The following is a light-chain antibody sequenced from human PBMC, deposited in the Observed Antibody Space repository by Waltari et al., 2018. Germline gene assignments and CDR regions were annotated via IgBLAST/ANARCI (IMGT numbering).Light chain of an antibody. CDR1: SLRRYH. Sequence: SSELTQDPVVSVALGQTVRITCQGDSLRRYHASWYQQKPGQAPVLVIYGENKRTSGIAARFSGYTSGNTASLTITGGQAEEEADYYGDSRDSSGNHEVFGGGTKLTVL. V-gene: IGLV3-19*01. CDR2: GEN. J-gene: IGLJ2*01. CDR3: DSRDSSGNHEV.